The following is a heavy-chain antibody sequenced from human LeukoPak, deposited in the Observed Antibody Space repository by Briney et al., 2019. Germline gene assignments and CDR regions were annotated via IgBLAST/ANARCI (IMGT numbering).Heavy chain of an antibody. CDR2: ISGSGGST. CDR1: GFTFSSYA. D-gene: IGHD2-8*01. CDR3: AKGLLRYCTNGVCPFDY. V-gene: IGHV3-23*01. Sequence: PGGSLRLSCAASGFTFSSYAMSWVRQAPGKGLEWVSAISGSGGSTYYADSVKGRFTISRDNSKNTLYLQMNSLRAEDTAVYYCAKGLLRYCTNGVCPFDYWGQGTLVTVSS. J-gene: IGHJ4*02.